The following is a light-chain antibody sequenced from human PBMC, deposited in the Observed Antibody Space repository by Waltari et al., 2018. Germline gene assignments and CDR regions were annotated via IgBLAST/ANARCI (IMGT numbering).Light chain of an antibody. CDR2: DAS. J-gene: IGKJ1*01. CDR1: PSVSRY. Sequence: EIVLTQSPGTLSLSPGERATLSCRASPSVSRYLAWYQHKPGQAPRRLIYDASTRATGIPDRFSGSGSGTDFSLTISGLEPEDFAVYYCQEYVRLPVTFGQGTKVEIK. CDR3: QEYVRLPVT. V-gene: IGKV3-20*01.